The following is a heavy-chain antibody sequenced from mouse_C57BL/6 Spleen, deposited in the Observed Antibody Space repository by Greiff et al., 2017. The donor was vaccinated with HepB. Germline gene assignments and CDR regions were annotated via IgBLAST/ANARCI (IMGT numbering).Heavy chain of an antibody. Sequence: EVMLVESGGGLVKPGGSLKLSCAASGFTFSDYGMHWVRQAPEKGLEWVAYISSGSSTIYYADTVKGRFTLSRDNAKNTLFLQMTSLRSEDTAMYYCARIEPWEFAYWGQGTLVTVSA. CDR2: ISSGSSTI. CDR3: ARIEPWEFAY. V-gene: IGHV5-17*01. CDR1: GFTFSDYG. J-gene: IGHJ3*01. D-gene: IGHD4-1*01.